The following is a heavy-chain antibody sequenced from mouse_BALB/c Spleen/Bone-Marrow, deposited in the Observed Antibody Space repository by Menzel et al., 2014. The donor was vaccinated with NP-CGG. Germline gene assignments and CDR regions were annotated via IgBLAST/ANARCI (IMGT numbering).Heavy chain of an antibody. CDR3: AKGGNYRYDFDY. Sequence: EVQGVESGPELVKPGASVKMSCKASGYTFTSYVMHWVKQKPGQGLEWIGYINPYNDGTKYNEKFKGKATLTSDKSSSTAYVELSSLTSEDSAVYYCAKGGNYRYDFDYWGQGTTLTVSS. CDR1: GYTFTSYV. V-gene: IGHV1-14*01. J-gene: IGHJ2*01. CDR2: INPYNDGT. D-gene: IGHD2-14*01.